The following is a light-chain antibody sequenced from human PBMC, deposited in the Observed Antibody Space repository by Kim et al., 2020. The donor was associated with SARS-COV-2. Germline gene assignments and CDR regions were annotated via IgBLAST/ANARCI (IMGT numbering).Light chain of an antibody. CDR1: QGINNY. J-gene: IGKJ1*01. CDR3: HQFNSYPRS. V-gene: IGKV1-9*01. CDR2: GAS. Sequence: ASVGDSVTITCRASQGINNYLAWYQQNPGKAPKLLIYGASTLQSGVPSRFSGSGSGTDFTLTISSLQPEDFATYSCHQFNSYPRSFGQGTKVDIK.